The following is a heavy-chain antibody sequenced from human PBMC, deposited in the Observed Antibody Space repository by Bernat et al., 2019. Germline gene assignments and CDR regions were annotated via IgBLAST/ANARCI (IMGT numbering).Heavy chain of an antibody. CDR1: GFTFSSYA. J-gene: IGHJ6*02. CDR2: ISGSGGST. Sequence: EVQLLESGGGLVQPGGSLRLSCAASGFTFSSYAMSWVRQAPGKGLEWVSAISGSGGSTYYADSVKGRFTISRDNSKNTLYLQMNSLRAEDTAVYYCARWGGGGSFRLAYYYYGMDVWGQGTTVTVSS. V-gene: IGHV3-23*01. D-gene: IGHD2-15*01. CDR3: ARWGGGGSFRLAYYYYGMDV.